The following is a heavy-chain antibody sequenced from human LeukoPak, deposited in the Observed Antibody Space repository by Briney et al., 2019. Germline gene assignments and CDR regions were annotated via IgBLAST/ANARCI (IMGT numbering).Heavy chain of an antibody. CDR3: ARDLGLGGHYPYYFDY. CDR1: GYTFTSYG. V-gene: IGHV1-18*04. Sequence: ASVKVSCKASGYTFTSYGISWVRQAPGQGLEWMGWIIAYNGNTNYAQKLQGRVTMTTDTSTSTAYMELRSLRSDDTAVYYCARDLGLGGHYPYYFDYWGQGTLVTVSS. CDR2: IIAYNGNT. D-gene: IGHD4-17*01. J-gene: IGHJ4*02.